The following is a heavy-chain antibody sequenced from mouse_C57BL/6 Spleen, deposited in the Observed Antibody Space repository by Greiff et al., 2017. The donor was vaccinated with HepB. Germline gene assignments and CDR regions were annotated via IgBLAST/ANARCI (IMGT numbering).Heavy chain of an antibody. Sequence: VQLQQSGAELVRPGASVKLSCKASGYTFTDYYINWVKQRPGQGLEWIARIYPGSGNTYYNEKFKGKATLTAEKSSSTAYMQLSSLTSEDSAVYFCARGSYDGYSWFAYWGQGTLVTVSA. CDR3: ARGSYDGYSWFAY. D-gene: IGHD2-3*01. CDR2: IYPGSGNT. CDR1: GYTFTDYY. J-gene: IGHJ3*01. V-gene: IGHV1-76*01.